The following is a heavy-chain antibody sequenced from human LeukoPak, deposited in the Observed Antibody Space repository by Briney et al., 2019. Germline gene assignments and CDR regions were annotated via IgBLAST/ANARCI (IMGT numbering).Heavy chain of an antibody. CDR2: IYYSGST. J-gene: IGHJ4*02. V-gene: IGHV4-59*01. CDR1: GGSISSYY. CDR3: ARFAVPAAADY. D-gene: IGHD2-2*01. Sequence: SETLSLTCTVSGGSISSYYWSWIGQPPGKGLEWIGYIYYSGSTNYNPSLKSRVTISVDTSKNQFSLKLSSVTAADTAVYYCARFAVPAAADYWGQGTLVTVSS.